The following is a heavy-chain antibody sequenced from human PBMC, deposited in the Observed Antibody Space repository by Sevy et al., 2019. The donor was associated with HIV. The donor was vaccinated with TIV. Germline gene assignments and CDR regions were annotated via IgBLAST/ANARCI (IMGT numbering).Heavy chain of an antibody. V-gene: IGHV3-48*02. CDR1: GFTLSSYS. CDR3: ARGGLTLSFGDDY. CDR2: ISSSSSTI. Sequence: GVSLRLSCVASGFTLSSYSMNWVRQAPGKGLEWVSYISSSSSTIYYADSVKGRFTISRDNAKNSLYLQMNSLRDEDTAVYYCARGGLTLSFGDDYWGRGTLVTVSS. D-gene: IGHD2-2*01. J-gene: IGHJ4*02.